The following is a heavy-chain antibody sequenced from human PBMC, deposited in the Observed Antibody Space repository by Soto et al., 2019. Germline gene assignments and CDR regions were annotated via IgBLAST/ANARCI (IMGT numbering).Heavy chain of an antibody. CDR1: GGTFSSYA. V-gene: IGHV1-69*13. CDR2: IIPIFGTA. Sequence: ASVKVSCKASGGTFSSYAISWVRPAPGQGLEWMGGIIPIFGTANYAQKFQGRVTITADESTSTAYMELSSLRSEDTAVYYCARVFRLVPAGTIYFDYWGQGTLVTVSS. J-gene: IGHJ4*02. D-gene: IGHD6-13*01. CDR3: ARVFRLVPAGTIYFDY.